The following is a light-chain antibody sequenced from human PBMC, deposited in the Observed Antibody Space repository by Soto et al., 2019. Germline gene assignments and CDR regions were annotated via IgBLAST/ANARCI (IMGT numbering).Light chain of an antibody. J-gene: IGKJ2*01. CDR2: DAS. Sequence: IVLTQSPATLSLSPGERATLSCRASQSVSSYLAWYQQQPGQAPRLLIYDASNRATGIPARFSGRGSGTDFTLTISSLEPEDFAVYYCQQRSNFGQGTKLEIK. CDR3: QQRSN. V-gene: IGKV3-11*01. CDR1: QSVSSY.